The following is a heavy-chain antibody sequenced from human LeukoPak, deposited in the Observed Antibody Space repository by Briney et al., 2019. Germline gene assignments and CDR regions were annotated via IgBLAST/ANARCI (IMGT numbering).Heavy chain of an antibody. V-gene: IGHV3-30*04. Sequence: GGSLRLSCAASGFSLSSYAIHWVRQAPGKGLEWVAIISYDGSKKYYADSVKGRFTIPRDNSKNTLYLRMNSLRAEDTAVYYCARSAAAGRIVATFAYWGQGTLVIVSS. D-gene: IGHD5-12*01. CDR3: ARSAAAGRIVATFAY. CDR2: ISYDGSKK. CDR1: GFSLSSYA. J-gene: IGHJ4*02.